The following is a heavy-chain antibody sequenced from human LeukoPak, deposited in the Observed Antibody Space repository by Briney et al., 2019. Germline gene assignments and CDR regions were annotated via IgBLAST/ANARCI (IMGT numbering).Heavy chain of an antibody. CDR2: ISSDGNTK. CDR3: ANGLVENCYGAGVTLDD. CDR1: GFTFSSYA. J-gene: IGHJ4*02. V-gene: IGHV3-30*18. D-gene: IGHD3-10*01. Sequence: GTSLRLSCTASGFTFSSYAMHWVRQAPGEGLQWVAVISSDGNTKFYGDSVKGRFTISRDNSKNTLYLQMNSLRGEDTALYYCANGLVENCYGAGVTLDDWGQGTLVTVSS.